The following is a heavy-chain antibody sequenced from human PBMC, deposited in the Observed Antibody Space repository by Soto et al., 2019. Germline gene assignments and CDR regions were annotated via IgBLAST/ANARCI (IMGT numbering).Heavy chain of an antibody. J-gene: IGHJ3*02. D-gene: IGHD2-15*01. CDR3: AKAGGGSHWPDAFDI. CDR2: ISGSGGGT. V-gene: IGHV3-23*01. Sequence: GGSLRLSCAASGFTFSSYAMSWVRQAPGKGLEWVSAISGSGGGTYYADSVKGRFTISRDNSKNTLYLQMNSMRAEDTAVYDCAKAGGGSHWPDAFDIWGQGTMVTVSS. CDR1: GFTFSSYA.